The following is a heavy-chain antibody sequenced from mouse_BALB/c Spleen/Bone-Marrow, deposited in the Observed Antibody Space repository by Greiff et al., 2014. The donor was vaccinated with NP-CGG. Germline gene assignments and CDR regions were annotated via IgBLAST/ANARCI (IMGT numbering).Heavy chain of an antibody. CDR1: GYTFTSYW. CDR3: PRQITTVDYAMDY. Sequence: QVQLQQSGAELAKPGASVKMSCKASGYTFTSYWMHWVKQRPGQGLEWIGYINPSTGYTEYNQKFKDKATLTADKSSSTAYMQLSSLTSEDSAVYYCPRQITTVDYAMDYWGQGTSVTVSS. V-gene: IGHV1-7*01. D-gene: IGHD1-1*01. CDR2: INPSTGYT. J-gene: IGHJ4*01.